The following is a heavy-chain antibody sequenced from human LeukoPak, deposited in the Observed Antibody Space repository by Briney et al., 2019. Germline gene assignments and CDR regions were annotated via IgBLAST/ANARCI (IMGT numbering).Heavy chain of an antibody. CDR1: GGSISSGGYY. CDR3: AGLRDILTGYYKGAFDI. CDR2: IYYSGST. J-gene: IGHJ3*02. V-gene: IGHV4-31*03. D-gene: IGHD3-9*01. Sequence: SETLSLTCTVSGGSISSGGYYWSWIRQHPGKGLEWIGYIYYSGSTYYNPSLKSRVTISVDTSKNQFSLKLSSVTAADTAVYYCAGLRDILTGYYKGAFDIWGQGTMVTVSS.